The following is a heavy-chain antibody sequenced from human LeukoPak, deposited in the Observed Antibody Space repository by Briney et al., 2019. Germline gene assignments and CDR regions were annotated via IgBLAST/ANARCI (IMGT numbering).Heavy chain of an antibody. CDR1: GGTFSSYA. CDR3: AGGARYCTNGVCQDALDV. Sequence: SVKVSCKASGGTFSSYAISWVRHAPGQGLEWMGGIIPIFGTANYAQKFQGRVTITTDESTSTAYMELSSLRSEDTAVYYCAGGARYCTNGVCQDALDVWGKGTTVTVSS. V-gene: IGHV1-69*05. D-gene: IGHD2-8*01. J-gene: IGHJ6*04. CDR2: IIPIFGTA.